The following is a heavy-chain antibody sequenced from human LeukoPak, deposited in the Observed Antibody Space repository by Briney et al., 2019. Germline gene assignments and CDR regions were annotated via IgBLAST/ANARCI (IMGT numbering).Heavy chain of an antibody. CDR3: ATAWGVTMVRGAIYGMDV. J-gene: IGHJ6*02. Sequence: ASVKVSCKVSGYTLTELSMHWVRQAPGKGLEWMGGFDPEDGETIYAQKFQGRVTMTEDTSTDTAYTELSSLRSEDTAVYYCATAWGVTMVRGAIYGMDVWGQGTTVTVSS. V-gene: IGHV1-24*01. D-gene: IGHD3-10*01. CDR2: FDPEDGET. CDR1: GYTLTELS.